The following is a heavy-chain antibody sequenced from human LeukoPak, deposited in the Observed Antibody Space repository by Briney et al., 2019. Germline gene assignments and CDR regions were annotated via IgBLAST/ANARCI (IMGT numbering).Heavy chain of an antibody. CDR3: AKDLGYCSSTSCYPPDY. CDR1: GFTFSSYA. CDR2: INGSGGST. D-gene: IGHD2-2*01. V-gene: IGHV3-23*01. J-gene: IGHJ4*02. Sequence: PGGSLRLSCAASGFTFSSYAMSWVRQAPGKGLEWVSAINGSGGSTYYADSVKGRFTISRDNSKNTLYLQMNSLRAEDTAVYYCAKDLGYCSSTSCYPPDYWGQGTLVTVSS.